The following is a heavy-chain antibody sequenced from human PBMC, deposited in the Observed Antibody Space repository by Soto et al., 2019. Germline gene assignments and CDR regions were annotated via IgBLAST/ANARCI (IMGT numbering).Heavy chain of an antibody. CDR1: GFTFRSSP. V-gene: IGHV3-23*01. CDR3: AKRYCSGGSCYH. D-gene: IGHD2-15*01. Sequence: PGGSLRLSCAVSGFTFRSSPMSWVRQAPGKGLEWVSATSGSGGSTYYADSVKGRFTISRDNSKNTLYLQMNSLRAEDTAVYYCAKRYCSGGSCYHWGQGTLVTVSS. CDR2: TSGSGGST. J-gene: IGHJ5*02.